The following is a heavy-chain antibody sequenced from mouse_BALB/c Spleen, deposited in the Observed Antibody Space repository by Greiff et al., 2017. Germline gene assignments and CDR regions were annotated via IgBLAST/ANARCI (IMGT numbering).Heavy chain of an antibody. D-gene: IGHD1-1*01. V-gene: IGHV1-81*01. CDR3: ARSGSLDYYGSSYVGY. CDR2: IYPGSGST. J-gene: IGHJ2*01. Sequence: VQLQQSGPELVTPGASVKMSCKASGYTFTDYVISWVKQRTGQGLEWIGEIYPGSGSTYYNEKFKGKATLTADKSSNTAYMQLSSLTSEDSAVYCCARSGSLDYYGSSYVGYWGQGTTLTVSS. CDR1: GYTFTDYV.